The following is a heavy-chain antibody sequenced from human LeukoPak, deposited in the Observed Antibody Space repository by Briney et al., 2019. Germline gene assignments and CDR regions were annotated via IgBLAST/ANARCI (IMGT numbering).Heavy chain of an antibody. CDR2: ISRNSGSI. Sequence: SLRLSCAAYTFTFDDNAMHWVRQAPGKGLGWVSGISRNSGSIGYADSVKGRFTICRDNARNSLHLQMNSQRAEEIALYYCAKDTADYYDSSGQGGVFDYWGQGTLVTVSS. J-gene: IGHJ4*02. D-gene: IGHD3-22*01. V-gene: IGHV3-9*03. CDR3: AKDTADYYDSSGQGGVFDY. CDR1: TFTFDDNA.